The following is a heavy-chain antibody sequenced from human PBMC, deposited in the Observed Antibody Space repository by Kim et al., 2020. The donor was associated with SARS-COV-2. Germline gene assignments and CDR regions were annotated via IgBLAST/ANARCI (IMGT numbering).Heavy chain of an antibody. V-gene: IGHV4-31*03. D-gene: IGHD2-15*01. CDR3: ARESFYSPWWFDP. J-gene: IGHJ5*02. CDR1: GGSISSGGYY. Sequence: SETLSLTCTVSGGSISSGGYYWSWIRQHPGKGLEWIGYIYYSGSTYYNPSLKSRVTISVDTSKNQFSLKLSSVTAADTAVYYCARESFYSPWWFDPWGQGTLVTVSS. CDR2: IYYSGST.